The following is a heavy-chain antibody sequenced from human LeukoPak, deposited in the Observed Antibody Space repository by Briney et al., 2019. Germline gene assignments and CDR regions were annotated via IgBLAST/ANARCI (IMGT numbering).Heavy chain of an antibody. CDR2: IYYTGTT. CDR1: GDSISRYY. CDR3: ARHDYVWGSYRLNWFDP. Sequence: PSETLSLTCTVSGDSISRYYWSWIRQPPGKGLEWIGYIYYTGTTNYNPSLKSRVTISVDTSKNQFSLKLSSVTAADTAVYYCARHDYVWGSYRLNWFDPWGQGTLVTVSS. J-gene: IGHJ5*02. D-gene: IGHD3-16*02. V-gene: IGHV4-59*08.